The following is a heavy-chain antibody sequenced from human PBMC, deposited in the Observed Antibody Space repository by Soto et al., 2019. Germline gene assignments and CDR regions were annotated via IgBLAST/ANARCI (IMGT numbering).Heavy chain of an antibody. J-gene: IGHJ6*02. CDR3: ATGRLVVPLYGSWSSYCCGMDV. D-gene: IGHD3-10*01. V-gene: IGHV1-24*01. CDR2: FDAEDGET. Sequence: QVQLVQSGAEVKKPGASVKVSCKVSGYTLTELSMHWVRQAPGKGLEWMGGFDAEDGETIYAQKFQGRVTMTEDTYTDAAYMELRSLRSEDTAVYYCATGRLVVPLYGSWSSYCCGMDVWGQGTTVTVSS. CDR1: GYTLTELS.